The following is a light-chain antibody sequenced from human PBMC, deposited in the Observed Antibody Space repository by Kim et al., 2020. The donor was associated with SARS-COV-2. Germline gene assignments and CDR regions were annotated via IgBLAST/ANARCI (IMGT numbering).Light chain of an antibody. V-gene: IGLV2-23*02. Sequence: QSALTQPASVSGSPGQSITISCTGTSTDVGTYNLVSWYQQHPGTAPKLIIFEVTKWPSGVSNRFSGSKSGNTASLTVSGLQADDEADYFCCSYAGGGKYVFGSGTQLTVL. J-gene: IGLJ1*01. CDR2: EVT. CDR1: STDVGTYNL. CDR3: CSYAGGGKYV.